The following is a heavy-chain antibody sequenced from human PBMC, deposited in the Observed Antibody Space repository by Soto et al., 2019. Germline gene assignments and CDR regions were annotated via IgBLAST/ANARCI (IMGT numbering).Heavy chain of an antibody. CDR1: GFTLSTAW. CDR2: IKSNTAGAGA. J-gene: IGHJ4*02. CDR3: TSPIPGTPAFDS. Sequence: EVQLVESGGGLVKPGGSLRLSCAGSGFTLSTAWMNWVRQAPGKGLEWVGRIKSNTAGAGADYAAPVQGRFSISRDDSKHTLYLEMNSLKAEDTAVYYCTSPIPGTPAFDSWGRGTLVTVSS. V-gene: IGHV3-15*07. D-gene: IGHD6-13*01.